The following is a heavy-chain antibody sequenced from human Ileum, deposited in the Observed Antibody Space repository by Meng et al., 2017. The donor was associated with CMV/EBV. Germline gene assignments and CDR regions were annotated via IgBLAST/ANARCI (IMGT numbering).Heavy chain of an antibody. J-gene: IGHJ4*02. V-gene: IGHV1-2*06. Sequence: SGYTFTDYYVHWVRQAPGQGLEWMGRVNPNRGGTNYAQKFHGRVPMTRDTSISTAYMELRDLTSDDSAVYYCAREGLTIAVADYYFDYWGQGTLVTVSS. D-gene: IGHD6-19*01. CDR3: AREGLTIAVADYYFDY. CDR1: GYTFTDYY. CDR2: VNPNRGGT.